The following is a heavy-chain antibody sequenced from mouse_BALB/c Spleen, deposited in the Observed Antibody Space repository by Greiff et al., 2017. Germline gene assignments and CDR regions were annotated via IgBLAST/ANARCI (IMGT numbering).Heavy chain of an antibody. CDR1: GFTFSSFG. V-gene: IGHV5-17*02. J-gene: IGHJ1*01. D-gene: IGHD1-1*01. CDR2: ISSGSSTI. CDR3: ARGDYGSSYWYFDV. Sequence: DVHLVESGGGLVQPGRSRKLSCAASGFTFSSFGMHWVRQAPEKGLEWVAYISSGSSTIYYADTVKGRFTISRDNPKNTLFLQMTSLRSEDTAMYYCARGDYGSSYWYFDVWGAGTTVTVSS.